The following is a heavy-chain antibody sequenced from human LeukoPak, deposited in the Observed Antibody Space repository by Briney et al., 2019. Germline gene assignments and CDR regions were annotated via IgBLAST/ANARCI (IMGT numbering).Heavy chain of an antibody. CDR2: IYYTGST. V-gene: IGHV4-59*01. J-gene: IGHJ4*02. CDR1: GGSISNYY. Sequence: TSETLSLTCTVSGGSISNYYWSWIRQPPGKGLEWIGYIYYTGSTNYNPSLKSRVTISVDTSKNQFSLRLSSVTAADTAVYYCASTEAGRDGYNYAGFDYWGQGTLVIVSS. CDR3: ASTEAGRDGYNYAGFDY. D-gene: IGHD5-24*01.